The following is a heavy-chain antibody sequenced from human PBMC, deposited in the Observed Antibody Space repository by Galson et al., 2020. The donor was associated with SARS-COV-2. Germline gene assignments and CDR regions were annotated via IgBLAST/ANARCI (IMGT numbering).Heavy chain of an antibody. Sequence: NSGGSLRLSCAASGFTFSSYSMNWVRQAPGKGLEWVSSISSSSSYIYYADSVKGRFTISRDNAKNSLYLQMNSLRAEDTAVYYCASDPQQTYYFDYWGQGTLVTVSS. CDR3: ASDPQQTYYFDY. CDR2: ISSSSSYI. J-gene: IGHJ4*02. V-gene: IGHV3-21*01. CDR1: GFTFSSYS.